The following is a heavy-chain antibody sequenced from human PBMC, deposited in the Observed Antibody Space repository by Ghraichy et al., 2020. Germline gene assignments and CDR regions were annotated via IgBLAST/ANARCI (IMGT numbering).Heavy chain of an antibody. V-gene: IGHV4-31*03. Sequence: SETLSLICTVSGGSISSGGYYWSWIRQHPGKGLEWIGYIYYSGSTYYNPSLKSRVTISVDTSKNQFSLKLSSVTAADPAVYYCARDLAFGGVIGAFDYWGQGTLVTVST. CDR2: IYYSGST. D-gene: IGHD3-16*02. CDR3: ARDLAFGGVIGAFDY. CDR1: GGSISSGGYY. J-gene: IGHJ4*02.